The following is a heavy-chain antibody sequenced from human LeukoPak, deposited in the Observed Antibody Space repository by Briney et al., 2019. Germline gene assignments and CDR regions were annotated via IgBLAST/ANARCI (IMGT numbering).Heavy chain of an antibody. CDR3: ARDRGSGWYLGH. Sequence: VGSLRLSCAASGFTFSSYSMNWVRQAPGKGLEWVSSISSSSSYIYYADSVKGRFTISRDNAKNSLYLQMNSLRAEDTAVYYCARDRGSGWYLGHWGQGTLVTVSS. J-gene: IGHJ4*02. V-gene: IGHV3-21*01. D-gene: IGHD6-19*01. CDR1: GFTFSSYS. CDR2: ISSSSSYI.